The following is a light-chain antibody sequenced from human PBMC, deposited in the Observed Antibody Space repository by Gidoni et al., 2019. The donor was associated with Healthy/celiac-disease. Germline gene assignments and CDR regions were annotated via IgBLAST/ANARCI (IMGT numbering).Light chain of an antibody. CDR2: QDS. V-gene: IGLV3-1*01. J-gene: IGLJ2*01. CDR3: QAWDSSTLGTV. Sequence: SYALTQQPSVYVSPGQTASITCSGDKLGDKYACWYQQKPGQSPVLVIYQDSKRPSGIPERFSGSNSGNTATLTISGTQAMDEADYYCQAWDSSTLGTVFGGGTKLTVL. CDR1: KLGDKY.